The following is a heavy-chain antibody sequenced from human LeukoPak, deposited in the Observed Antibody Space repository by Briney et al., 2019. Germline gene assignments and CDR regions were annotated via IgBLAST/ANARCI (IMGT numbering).Heavy chain of an antibody. CDR1: GFTFSSYS. J-gene: IGHJ4*02. CDR2: ISSSSSYI. V-gene: IGHV3-21*01. D-gene: IGHD1-26*01. CDR3: ARGWIVGATNVGY. Sequence: GGSLRLSCAASGFTFSSYSMNWVRQAPGKGLEWVSSISSSSSYIYYADSVKGRFTISRDNAKNSLYLQMNSLRAEDTAVYYCARGWIVGATNVGYWGQGTLVTASS.